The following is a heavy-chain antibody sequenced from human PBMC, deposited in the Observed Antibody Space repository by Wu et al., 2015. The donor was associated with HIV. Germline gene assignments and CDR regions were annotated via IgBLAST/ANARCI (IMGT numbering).Heavy chain of an antibody. Sequence: QVQLVQSGAEVKKPGSSVKVSCKASGGTFSSYAISWVRQAPGQGLEWMGGIIPIFGTANYAQKFQGRVTITTDESTSTAYMELSSLRSEDTAVYYCARDTTSIAAAGTGSSYYFDYWGQGTLVTVSS. CDR1: GGTFSSYA. CDR2: IIPIFGTA. D-gene: IGHD6-13*01. J-gene: IGHJ4*02. V-gene: IGHV1-69*05. CDR3: ARDTTSIAAAGTGSSYYFDY.